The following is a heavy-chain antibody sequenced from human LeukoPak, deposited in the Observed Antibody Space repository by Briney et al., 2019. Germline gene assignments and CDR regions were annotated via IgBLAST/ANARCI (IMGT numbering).Heavy chain of an antibody. CDR1: GFTFSSYA. CDR2: ISGSGGST. D-gene: IGHD3-22*01. CDR3: GKERYYYDSSGPYDAFDI. J-gene: IGHJ3*02. V-gene: IGHV3-23*01. Sequence: GGSLRLSCAASGFTFSSYAMSWVRQAPGKGLEWVSAISGSGGSTYYADSVKGRFTISRDNSKNTLYLQMNSLRAEDTAVYYCGKERYYYDSSGPYDAFDIWGQGTMVTVSS.